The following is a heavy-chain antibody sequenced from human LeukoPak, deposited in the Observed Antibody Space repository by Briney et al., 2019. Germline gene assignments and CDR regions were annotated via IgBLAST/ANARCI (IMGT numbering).Heavy chain of an antibody. Sequence: GGSLRLSCAASRYTFSSYALHWVRQAPGKGLEWVAVISYDGSNKYYADSVKGRFTISRDNSKNTLYLQMNSLRAEDTAVYYCAREWELTEFDYWGQGTLVTVSS. CDR2: ISYDGSNK. CDR1: RYTFSSYA. CDR3: AREWELTEFDY. J-gene: IGHJ4*02. D-gene: IGHD1-26*01. V-gene: IGHV3-30-3*01.